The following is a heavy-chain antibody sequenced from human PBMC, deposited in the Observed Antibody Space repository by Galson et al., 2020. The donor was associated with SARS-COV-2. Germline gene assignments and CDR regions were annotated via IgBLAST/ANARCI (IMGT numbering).Heavy chain of an antibody. V-gene: IGHV3-72*01. CDR3: AREKTLYGVVSYGMDV. D-gene: IGHD3-3*01. CDR2: TRNKVNSYTT. J-gene: IGHJ6*02. CDR1: GFKITDHY. Sequence: GESLKISCASSGFKITDHYMDWVRQAPGKGLEWIGRTRNKVNSYTTKYAAPVRGRFTISLDDSNNSMYLQMNSLKTEDTAVYYCAREKTLYGVVSYGMDVWGQGTTVIVSS.